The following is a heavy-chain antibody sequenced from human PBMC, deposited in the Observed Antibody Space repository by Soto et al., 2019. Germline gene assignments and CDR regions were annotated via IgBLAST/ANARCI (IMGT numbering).Heavy chain of an antibody. D-gene: IGHD3-22*01. CDR1: GITFSSYG. V-gene: IGHV3-33*01. CDR3: ARDQYYYDSSGYFMDYYYALDV. Sequence: QVQLVESGGGVVQPGRSLTLSCTASGITFSSYGMHWVRQAPGMGLEWVAVIWYNGDKKYYADSVKGRFTISRDNSKSTRYLQMNSLRGEDTAVYYCARDQYYYDSSGYFMDYYYALDVWGQGNTVTVSS. J-gene: IGHJ6*02. CDR2: IWYNGDKK.